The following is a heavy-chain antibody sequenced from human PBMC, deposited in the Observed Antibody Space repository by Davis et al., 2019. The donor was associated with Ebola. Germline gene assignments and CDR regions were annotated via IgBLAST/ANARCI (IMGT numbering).Heavy chain of an antibody. CDR3: ARRGYSYGMDV. D-gene: IGHD2-2*03. Sequence: GESLNISCKGSGYSFTSYWIGWVRQLPGKGLEWMWIIYPGDSDTRYSPSFQCQVTISADTSISTAYLHWNSLRASDTGVYYCARRGYSYGMDVWDQGTTVIVSS. V-gene: IGHV5-51*01. CDR2: IYPGDSDT. CDR1: GYSFTSYW. J-gene: IGHJ6*02.